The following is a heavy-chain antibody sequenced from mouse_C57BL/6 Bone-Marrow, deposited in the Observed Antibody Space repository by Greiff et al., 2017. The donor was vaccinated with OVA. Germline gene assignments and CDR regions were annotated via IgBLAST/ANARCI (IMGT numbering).Heavy chain of an antibody. J-gene: IGHJ1*03. D-gene: IGHD2-5*01. CDR3: AKGDYSNLGYFDV. V-gene: IGHV2-5*01. Sequence: VHLVESGPGLVQPSQSLSITCTVSGFSLTSYGVHWVRQSPGKGLEWLGVIWRGGSTDYNAAFMSRLSITKDNSKSQVFFKMNSLQADDTAIYYCAKGDYSNLGYFDVWGTGTTVTVSS. CDR2: IWRGGST. CDR1: GFSLTSYG.